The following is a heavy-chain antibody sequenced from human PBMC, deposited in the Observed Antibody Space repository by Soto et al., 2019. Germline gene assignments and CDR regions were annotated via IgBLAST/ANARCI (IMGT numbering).Heavy chain of an antibody. J-gene: IGHJ4*02. V-gene: IGHV1-69*12. CDR3: ARDTEWGLRC. D-gene: IGHD1-26*01. Sequence: QVQLVQSGAEVKKPGSSVKVSCKASGGTFSSYAISWVRQAPGQGLEWVGGIIPSFGTANYAQKFQGRVXIXXDESTSTDYMELSCLRSEDTAVYYCARDTEWGLRCWGQGTLVTVSS. CDR2: IIPSFGTA. CDR1: GGTFSSYA.